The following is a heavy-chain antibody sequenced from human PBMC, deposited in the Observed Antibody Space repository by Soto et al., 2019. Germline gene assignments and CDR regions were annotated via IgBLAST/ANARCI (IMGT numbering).Heavy chain of an antibody. CDR2: IIPIFGTA. V-gene: IGHV1-69*13. D-gene: IGHD3-22*01. CDR3: ARWGGYYDSSGYYPPYSGMDV. Sequence: SVKVSCKASGGTFSSYAISWVRQAPGQGLEWMGGIIPIFGTANYAQKFKGRVTITADESTGTAYMELSSLRSEDTAVYYCARWGGYYDSSGYYPPYSGMDVWGQGTTVTVSS. J-gene: IGHJ6*02. CDR1: GGTFSSYA.